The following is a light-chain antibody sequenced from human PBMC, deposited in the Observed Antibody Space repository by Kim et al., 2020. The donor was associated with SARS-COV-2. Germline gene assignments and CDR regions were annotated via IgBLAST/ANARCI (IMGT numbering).Light chain of an antibody. Sequence: VTIACSGSSSNIGAGYDVLWYQQFPGTAPNLLIYGSTSRPSGVPDRFSGSKSGTSASLAITGLEAEDEADYFCQSYDNSLSGYVFATGTKVTVL. J-gene: IGLJ1*01. CDR2: GST. V-gene: IGLV1-40*01. CDR3: QSYDNSLSGYV. CDR1: SSNIGAGYD.